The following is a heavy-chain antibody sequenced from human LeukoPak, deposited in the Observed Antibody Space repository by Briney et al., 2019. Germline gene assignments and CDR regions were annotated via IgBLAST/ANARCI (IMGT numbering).Heavy chain of an antibody. CDR3: ARGRWGSGYYFDY. Sequence: GGSLRLSCAASGFTFSSFWMTWVRQAPGKRLEYVANIKQDGTDKYYVGPVKGRFTISRDNAKNSLYLQMSSLRAVDTAAYYCARGRWGSGYYFDYWGQGTLVTVSS. V-gene: IGHV3-7*01. D-gene: IGHD6-25*01. J-gene: IGHJ4*02. CDR1: GFTFSSFW. CDR2: IKQDGTDK.